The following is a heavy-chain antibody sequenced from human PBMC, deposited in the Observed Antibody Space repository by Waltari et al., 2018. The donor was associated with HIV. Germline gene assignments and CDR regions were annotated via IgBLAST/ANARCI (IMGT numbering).Heavy chain of an antibody. D-gene: IGHD3-16*01. CDR3: ARHSGPYVHFFDL. CDR1: GVPLTSKNYY. CDR2: VYSGGKT. J-gene: IGHJ2*01. V-gene: IGHV4-39*01. Sequence: QLQESGPALVKPSETLSLSCSVSGVPLTSKNYYWGWVRQSPGKRLDWIASVYSGGKTYNNPSLKSLLSLSLDTSKNRLSLNVTSVTAADTAVYYCARHSGPYVHFFDLWGRGTLVTVTS.